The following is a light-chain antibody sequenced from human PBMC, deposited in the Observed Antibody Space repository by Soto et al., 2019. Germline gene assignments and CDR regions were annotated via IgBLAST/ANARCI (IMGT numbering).Light chain of an antibody. V-gene: IGLV2-14*01. CDR1: SSDVGNYNY. J-gene: IGLJ2*01. CDR3: NSYTTRTTLVV. CDR2: EVS. Sequence: QSALTQPASVSGSLGQSITISCTGTSSDVGNYNYVSWYQHHLGKAPKLMIYEVSNRPSGVSNRFSGSKSGNTASLTISGLQAEDEADYYCNSYTTRTTLVVFGGGTKLTVL.